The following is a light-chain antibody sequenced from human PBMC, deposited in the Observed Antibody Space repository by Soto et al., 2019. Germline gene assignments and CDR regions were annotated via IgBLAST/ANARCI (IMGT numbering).Light chain of an antibody. Sequence: EIVLTQSPGTLSLSPGERATLSCRASQSVSSSYLAWYQQKPGQAPRLLIYGASSRATGIPDRFSGSGSGTDFTLTISRLEREDFAVYYCQQYGRSLPWTFGQGTKVEIK. J-gene: IGKJ1*01. V-gene: IGKV3-20*01. CDR2: GAS. CDR1: QSVSSSY. CDR3: QQYGRSLPWT.